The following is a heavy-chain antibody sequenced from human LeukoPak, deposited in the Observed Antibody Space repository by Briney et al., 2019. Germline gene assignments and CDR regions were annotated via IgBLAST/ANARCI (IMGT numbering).Heavy chain of an antibody. Sequence: GGSLRLSCAASGFTFSNAWMNWVRQAPGKGLEWVGRIESKADGGSTDYAAPVEGRFTISRDDSKNTLYLQMNSLETEDTAVYYCTTDLIVVSGIFDYWGQGTLVTVSS. CDR3: TTDLIVVSGIFDY. CDR1: GFTFSNAW. D-gene: IGHD6-19*01. CDR2: IESKADGGST. J-gene: IGHJ4*02. V-gene: IGHV3-15*04.